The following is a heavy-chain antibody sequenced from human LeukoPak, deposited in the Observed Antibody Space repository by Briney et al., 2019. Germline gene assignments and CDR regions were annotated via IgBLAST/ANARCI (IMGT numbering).Heavy chain of an antibody. CDR1: GFTFGDYA. Sequence: GGSLRLSCTASGFTFGDYAMHWVRQAPGKGLVWVSRINSDGSSTSYADSVKGRFTISRDNAKNTLYLQMNSLRAEDTAVYYCASLGSGYDFGYWGQGTLVTVSS. J-gene: IGHJ4*02. D-gene: IGHD5-12*01. V-gene: IGHV3-74*01. CDR3: ASLGSGYDFGY. CDR2: INSDGSST.